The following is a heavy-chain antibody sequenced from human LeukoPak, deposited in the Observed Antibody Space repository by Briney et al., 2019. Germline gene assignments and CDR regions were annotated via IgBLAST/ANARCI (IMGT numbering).Heavy chain of an antibody. CDR2: IYYSGST. CDR1: GGSISSGGYY. CDR3: ARDRTGGYCSSTSCYNGYNWFDP. Sequence: SETLSLTCTVSGGSISSGGYYWSWIRQHPGKGLEWIGYIYYSGSTYYNPSLKSRVTISVDTSKNQFSLKLSSVTAADTAVYYCARDRTGGYCSSTSCYNGYNWFDPWGQGTLVTASS. J-gene: IGHJ5*02. D-gene: IGHD2-2*02. V-gene: IGHV4-31*03.